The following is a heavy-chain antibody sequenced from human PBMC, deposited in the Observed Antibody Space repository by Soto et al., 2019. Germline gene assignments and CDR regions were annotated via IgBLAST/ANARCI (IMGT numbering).Heavy chain of an antibody. Sequence: GGSLRLSCAAPGFTFSSYGMHWVRQAPGKGLEWVAVIWCDGSNKYYADSVKGRFTISRDNSKNTLYLQMNSLRAEDTAVYYCARDVSGILTGYYYYGMDVWGQGTTVTVSS. V-gene: IGHV3-33*01. CDR3: ARDVSGILTGYYYYGMDV. J-gene: IGHJ6*02. CDR1: GFTFSSYG. D-gene: IGHD3-9*01. CDR2: IWCDGSNK.